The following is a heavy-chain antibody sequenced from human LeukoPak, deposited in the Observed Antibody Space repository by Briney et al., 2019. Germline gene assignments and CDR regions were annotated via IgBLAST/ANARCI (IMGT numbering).Heavy chain of an antibody. Sequence: GGSLRLSCAASGFTFSSYAMSWVRQAPGKGLEWVSAISGSGGSTYYADSVKGRFTISRDNSKNTLYLQMNSLRAEDTAVYYCAKDLSAEWPPGYYYGMDVWGQGTTVTVSS. J-gene: IGHJ6*02. V-gene: IGHV3-23*01. CDR3: AKDLSAEWPPGYYYGMDV. CDR1: GFTFSSYA. CDR2: ISGSGGST. D-gene: IGHD6-13*01.